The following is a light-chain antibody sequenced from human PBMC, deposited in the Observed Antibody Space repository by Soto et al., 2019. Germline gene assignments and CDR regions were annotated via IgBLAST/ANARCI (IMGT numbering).Light chain of an antibody. CDR3: QQSRNWHPTVT. CDR2: DAS. V-gene: IGKV3-11*01. CDR1: QSVSSY. Sequence: EIVLTQSPATLSLSPGERATLSCRASQSVSSYLAWYQQKPGQAPRLLLYDASNRATGIPARFSGSGSGTDIPINISSLEPEDFAVYYCQQSRNWHPTVTFSGRTKVEIK. J-gene: IGKJ4*01.